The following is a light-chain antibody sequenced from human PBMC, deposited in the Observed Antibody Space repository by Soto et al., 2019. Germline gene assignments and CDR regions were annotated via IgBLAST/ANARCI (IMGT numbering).Light chain of an antibody. J-gene: IGKJ4*01. CDR2: DVS. CDR3: QQRSAWPLT. Sequence: IVLTQSPATLSLSPGEGATLSCRASQSIGGYVAWFQQKPGQAPRLLIYDVSNRAVGIPARFSGSASVTDYTLTISSLEPEDFAVYYCQQRSAWPLTFGGGTKVEI. V-gene: IGKV3-11*01. CDR1: QSIGGY.